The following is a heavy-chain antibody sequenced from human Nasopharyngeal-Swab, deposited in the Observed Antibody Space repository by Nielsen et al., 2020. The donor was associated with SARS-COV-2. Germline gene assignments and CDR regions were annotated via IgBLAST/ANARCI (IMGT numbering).Heavy chain of an antibody. Sequence: WIRQPPGKGLEWVAVIWYDGSNKYYADSVKGRFTISRDNSKNTLYLQMNSLRAEDTAVYYCARDPKYYYGSGSLTDYYYYMDVWGKGTTVTVSS. D-gene: IGHD3-10*01. V-gene: IGHV3-33*01. CDR2: IWYDGSNK. J-gene: IGHJ6*03. CDR3: ARDPKYYYGSGSLTDYYYYMDV.